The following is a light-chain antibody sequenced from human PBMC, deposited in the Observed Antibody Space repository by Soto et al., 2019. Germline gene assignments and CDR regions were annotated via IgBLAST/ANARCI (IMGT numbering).Light chain of an antibody. CDR2: LGS. V-gene: IGKV2-28*01. J-gene: IGKJ2*01. CDR3: MQALQTPYT. Sequence: EIVMTQSPPSLTVTPGEPASISCRSSQRLLHSNGNTFLDWYLQKPGQSPQLLIYLGSNRASGVPDRVSGSEAGTEFTLKISRVEAEDVGVYYCMQALQTPYTFGQGTKLEFK. CDR1: QRLLHSNGNTF.